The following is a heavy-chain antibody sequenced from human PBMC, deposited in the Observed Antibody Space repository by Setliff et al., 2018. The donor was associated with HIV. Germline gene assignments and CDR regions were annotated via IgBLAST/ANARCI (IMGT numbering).Heavy chain of an antibody. V-gene: IGHV3-66*02. CDR2: IYSDGNT. D-gene: IGHD6-13*01. CDR3: ACRRADAASFDY. Sequence: GGSLRLSCAASGFTVSSYYMSWVRQAPGKGLEWVSTIYSDGNTYHADSVKGRFTLSRDNSENALFLQMTSLRPEDTAVYYCACRRADAASFDYWGQGTLVTVSS. CDR1: GFTVSSYY. J-gene: IGHJ4*02.